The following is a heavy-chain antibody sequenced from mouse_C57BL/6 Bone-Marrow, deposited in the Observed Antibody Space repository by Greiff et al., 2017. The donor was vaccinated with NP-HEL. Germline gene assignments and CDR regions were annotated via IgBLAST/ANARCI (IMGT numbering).Heavy chain of an antibody. J-gene: IGHJ1*03. CDR1: GYTFTSYG. D-gene: IGHD1-1*01. V-gene: IGHV1-81*01. CDR3: ATPFYGSSSYWYFDV. Sequence: VKLMESGAELARPGASVKLSCKASGYTFTSYGISWVKQRTGQGLEWIGEIYPRSGNTYYNEKFKGKATLTADKSSSTAYMELRSLTSEDSAVYFCATPFYGSSSYWYFDVWGTGTTVTVSS. CDR2: IYPRSGNT.